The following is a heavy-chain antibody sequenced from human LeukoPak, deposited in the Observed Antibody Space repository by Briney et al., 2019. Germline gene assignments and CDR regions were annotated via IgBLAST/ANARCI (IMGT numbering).Heavy chain of an antibody. CDR2: ISGSGGST. CDR1: GFTFSSYA. V-gene: IGHV3-23*01. J-gene: IGHJ4*02. Sequence: GGSLRLSCAASGFTFSSYAMTWVRQAPGKGLEWVSTISGSGGSTYYADSVKGRFTISRDTSKNTLYLQMNSLRAEDTSVYYCAKHRGTSWYSPLPFDYWGQGTLVTVSS. CDR3: AKHRGTSWYSPLPFDY. D-gene: IGHD2-2*01.